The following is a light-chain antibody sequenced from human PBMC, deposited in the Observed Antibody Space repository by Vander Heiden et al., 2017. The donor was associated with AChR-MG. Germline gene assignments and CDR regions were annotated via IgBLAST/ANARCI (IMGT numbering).Light chain of an antibody. J-gene: IGLJ2*01. Sequence: QSVLTQPPSVSGAPGQRVTISCTGSNSNIRAGSDLPWYQHLPGTDPILLIYGDIKRPEGVPDRFSGYKSGTSASLAITGLQAEDEAYYYCQDYDNGLRVFGGGTRLTVL. CDR3: QDYDNGLRV. CDR1: NSNIRAGSD. CDR2: GDI. V-gene: IGLV1-40*01.